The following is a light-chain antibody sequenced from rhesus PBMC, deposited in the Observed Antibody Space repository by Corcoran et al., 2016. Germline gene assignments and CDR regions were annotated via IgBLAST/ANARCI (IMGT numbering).Light chain of an antibody. Sequence: DIVMIQTPLSLPVTLGEPASISCRSSQSLVYSDGKTYLYWYLQKPGKSPQLLTYLVPNRASGVPDKCGGSGSGTDFTLKTSGVEAEVVGVYYCMQALRSPYSFGQETKVEIK. CDR1: QSLVYSDGKTY. CDR2: LVP. CDR3: MQALRSPYS. J-gene: IGKJ2*01. V-gene: IGKV2-82*02.